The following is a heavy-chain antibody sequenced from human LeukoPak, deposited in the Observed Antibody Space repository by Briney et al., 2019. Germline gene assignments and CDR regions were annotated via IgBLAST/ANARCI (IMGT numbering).Heavy chain of an antibody. Sequence: ASVKVSCKASGYTFTSYDINWVRQATGQGLEWMGWMNPNSGNTGYAQKFQGRVTMTRNTSISTAYMELSSLRSEDTAVYYCARGPPCSSTSCSTSHPYYFDYWGQGTPVTVSS. CDR2: MNPNSGNT. CDR1: GYTFTSYD. D-gene: IGHD2-2*02. J-gene: IGHJ4*02. CDR3: ARGPPCSSTSCSTSHPYYFDY. V-gene: IGHV1-8*01.